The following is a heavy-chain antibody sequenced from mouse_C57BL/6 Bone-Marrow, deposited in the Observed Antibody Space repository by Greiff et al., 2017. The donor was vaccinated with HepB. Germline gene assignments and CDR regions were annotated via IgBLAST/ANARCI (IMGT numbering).Heavy chain of an antibody. CDR2: INPSSGYT. CDR1: GYTFTSYW. V-gene: IGHV1-7*01. Sequence: QVQLKQSGAELAKPGASVKLSCKASGYTFTSYWMHWVKQRPGQGLEWIGYINPSSGYTKYNQKFKDKATLTADKSSSTAYMQLSSLTYEDSAVYYCARGTYDYDEGDYYAMDYWGQGTSVTVSS. J-gene: IGHJ4*01. CDR3: ARGTYDYDEGDYYAMDY. D-gene: IGHD2-4*01.